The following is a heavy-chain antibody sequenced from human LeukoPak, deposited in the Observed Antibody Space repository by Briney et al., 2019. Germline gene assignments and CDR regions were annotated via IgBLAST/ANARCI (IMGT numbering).Heavy chain of an antibody. D-gene: IGHD3-9*01. CDR2: IYYSGST. J-gene: IGHJ4*02. CDR3: ARVSYYDISTGYPISPTFDY. V-gene: IGHV4-61*01. Sequence: SETLSLTCTVSGGSVSSGSYYWSWIRQPPGKGLEWIGYIYYSGSTNYNPSLKSRVTISVDTSKNQFSLKLSSVTAADTAVYYCARVSYYDISTGYPISPTFDYWGQGTLVTVSS. CDR1: GGSVSSGSYY.